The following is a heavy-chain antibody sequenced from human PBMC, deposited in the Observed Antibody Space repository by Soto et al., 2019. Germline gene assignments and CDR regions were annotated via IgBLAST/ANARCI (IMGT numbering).Heavy chain of an antibody. D-gene: IGHD1-1*01. CDR2: MFHGGTT. CDR1: GSITGYY. Sequence: SETLSLTCTVSGSITGYYWSWIRQPPGKRLEWIGYMFHGGTTKSNPSLKSRVTLSLDTSKNQFSRSLTSVTAADTALYYWAKCQGTYDYGMDVWGQGTTVTVSS. CDR3: AKCQGTYDYGMDV. J-gene: IGHJ6*02. V-gene: IGHV4-59*01.